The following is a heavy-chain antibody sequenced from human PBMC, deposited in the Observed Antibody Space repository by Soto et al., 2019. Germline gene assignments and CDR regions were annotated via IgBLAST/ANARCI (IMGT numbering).Heavy chain of an antibody. CDR1: GFAFDSYW. V-gene: IGHV3-74*01. CDR3: TRGPRPSSAGTGAY. D-gene: IGHD6-13*01. CDR2: IDYEGTTT. J-gene: IGHJ4*02. Sequence: EIQLVESGGNLVQPGGSLRLSCATSGFAFDSYWMHWVRQVPGEGPVWVAHIDYEGTTTTYADSVKGRFTISRDNAKNTLYLQMNNLRVDDTALYYCTRGPRPSSAGTGAYWGQGTMVTVSS.